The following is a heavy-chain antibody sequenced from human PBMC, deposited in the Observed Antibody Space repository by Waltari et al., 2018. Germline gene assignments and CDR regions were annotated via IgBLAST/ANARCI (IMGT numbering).Heavy chain of an antibody. CDR3: ARALGGSFYL. CDR1: GGPLSSYY. D-gene: IGHD2-15*01. J-gene: IGHJ5*02. V-gene: IGHV4-59*01. CDR2: IYYSGST. Sequence: QVQLQESGPGLVKPSETLSLTCTVSGGPLSSYYWSWIRQPPGKGLEWIGYIYYSGSTNYNPSLKSRVTISVDTSKNQFSLKLSSVTAADTAVYYCARALGGSFYLWGQGTLVTVSS.